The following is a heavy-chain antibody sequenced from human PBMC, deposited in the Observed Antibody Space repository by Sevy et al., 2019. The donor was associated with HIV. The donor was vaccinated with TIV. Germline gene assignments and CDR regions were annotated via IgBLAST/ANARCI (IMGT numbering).Heavy chain of an antibody. CDR3: AKRPYYYYNSDGHLVSSTDEADY. J-gene: IGHJ4*02. Sequence: GGSLRLSCAASGFTFNIYAMSWVRQAPGKGLEWLSAISGGGDGTYYADSVKGRFTISGDNSRNTLYLQVNSLRAEDTAVYYCAKRPYYYYNSDGHLVSSTDEADYWGQGTLVTVSS. CDR2: ISGGGDGT. V-gene: IGHV3-23*01. CDR1: GFTFNIYA. D-gene: IGHD3-22*01.